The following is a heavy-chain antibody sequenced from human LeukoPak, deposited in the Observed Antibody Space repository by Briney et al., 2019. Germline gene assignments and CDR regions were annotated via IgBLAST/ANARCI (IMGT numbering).Heavy chain of an antibody. CDR2: MDPNSGNT. D-gene: IGHD5-12*01. J-gene: IGHJ4*02. CDR1: GYALSSYD. V-gene: IGHV1-8*01. CDR3: ARDGYDPDFDY. Sequence: ASVKVSCKASGYALSSYDINWVRQATGQGLEWMGRMDPNSGNTVYAQKFLGRVTMTRNMSISIAYMELSSLGSEDTAVYYCARDGYDPDFDYWGQGTLVTVSS.